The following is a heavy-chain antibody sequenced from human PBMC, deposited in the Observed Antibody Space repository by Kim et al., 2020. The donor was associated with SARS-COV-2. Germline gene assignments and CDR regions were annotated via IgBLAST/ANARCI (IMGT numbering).Heavy chain of an antibody. J-gene: IGHJ4*02. Sequence: SETLSLTCAVYGGSFSGYYWSWIRQPPGKGLEWIGEINHSGSTNYNPSLKSRVTISVDTSKNQFSLKLSSVTAADTAVYYCARGEAVAVYFDYWGQGTLVTVSS. CDR1: GGSFSGYY. V-gene: IGHV4-34*01. CDR2: INHSGST. D-gene: IGHD6-19*01. CDR3: ARGEAVAVYFDY.